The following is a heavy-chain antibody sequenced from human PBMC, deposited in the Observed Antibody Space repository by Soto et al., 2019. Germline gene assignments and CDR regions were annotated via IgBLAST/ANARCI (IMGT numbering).Heavy chain of an antibody. Sequence: QVQLQESGPGLVKPSQTLSLTCTVSGGSISSGGYYWSWIRQHPGKGLEWIGYIYYSGSTYYNPSLKSRVTISVDTSKNHFSLKLSSVTAADTAVYYCARDKKGGYYYYYGMDVWGQGTTVTVSS. CDR2: IYYSGST. V-gene: IGHV4-31*03. CDR1: GGSISSGGYY. J-gene: IGHJ6*02. D-gene: IGHD3-16*01. CDR3: ARDKKGGYYYYYGMDV.